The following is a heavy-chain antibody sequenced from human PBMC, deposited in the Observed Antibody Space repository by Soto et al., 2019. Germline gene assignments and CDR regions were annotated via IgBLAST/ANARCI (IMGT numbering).Heavy chain of an antibody. J-gene: IGHJ4*02. V-gene: IGHV4-59*08. D-gene: IGHD3-9*01. CDR3: ARRHDILTGYYFDY. Sequence: SETLSLTRTFSGCSISSYYLSLIRPPPGKGLEWIGYIYYSGSTNYNPSLKGRVTISVDTSKNQFSLKLSSVTAADTAVYYCARRHDILTGYYFDYWGQGTLVTVSS. CDR1: GCSISSYY. CDR2: IYYSGST.